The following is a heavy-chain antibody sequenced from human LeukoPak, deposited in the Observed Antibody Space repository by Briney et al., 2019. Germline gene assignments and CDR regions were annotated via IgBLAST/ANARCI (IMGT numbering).Heavy chain of an antibody. CDR3: AREGQGASYFDY. Sequence: SETLSLTCTASGGSINTYYWSWLRQPPGKGLEWIGYIYYSGSTDYNPSLKSRVTISFGTSKNQFSLKLSSVTAADTAVYYCAREGQGASYFDYWGQGTLVTVSS. J-gene: IGHJ4*02. D-gene: IGHD4/OR15-4a*01. V-gene: IGHV4-59*01. CDR2: IYYSGST. CDR1: GGSINTYY.